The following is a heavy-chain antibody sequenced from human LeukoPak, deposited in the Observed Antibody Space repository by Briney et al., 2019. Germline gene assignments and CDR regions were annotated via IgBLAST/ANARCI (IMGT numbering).Heavy chain of an antibody. Sequence: GGSLRLSCAASGYTFSSYAMSWVRQAPGKGLEWVSAISGSGGSTYYADSVKGRFTISRDNSKNTLYLQMNSLRAEDTAVYYCAKEVTMVRGVILDYWGQGTLVTVSS. V-gene: IGHV3-23*01. D-gene: IGHD3-10*01. J-gene: IGHJ4*02. CDR2: ISGSGGST. CDR1: GYTFSSYA. CDR3: AKEVTMVRGVILDY.